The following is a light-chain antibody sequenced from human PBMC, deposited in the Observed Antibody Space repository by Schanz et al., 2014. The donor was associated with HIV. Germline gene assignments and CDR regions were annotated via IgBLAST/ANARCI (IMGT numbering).Light chain of an antibody. V-gene: IGLV2-14*02. J-gene: IGLJ3*02. CDR2: EGS. Sequence: QSALTQPASVSGSPGQSITISCTGNSSDVGSYNLVSWYQQHPGKAPKLMIYEGSKRPSGVSNRFSGSKSGNTASLTISGLQAEDEADYYCSSYTSSSTWVFGGGTKLTVL. CDR1: SSDVGSYNL. CDR3: SSYTSSSTWV.